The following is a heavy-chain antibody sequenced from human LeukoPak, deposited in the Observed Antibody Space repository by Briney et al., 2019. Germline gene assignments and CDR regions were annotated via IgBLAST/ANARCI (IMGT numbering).Heavy chain of an antibody. D-gene: IGHD3-3*01. Sequence: GASVKVSCKASGYTFTSYGISWVRQAPGQGLEWMGWISAYNGNTNYAQKLQGRVTMTTDTSTSTAYMELRSLRSDDTAVYYCARDGYDFWSGYYTFEYWGQGTLVTVSS. CDR3: ARDGYDFWSGYYTFEY. CDR2: ISAYNGNT. V-gene: IGHV1-18*01. J-gene: IGHJ4*02. CDR1: GYTFTSYG.